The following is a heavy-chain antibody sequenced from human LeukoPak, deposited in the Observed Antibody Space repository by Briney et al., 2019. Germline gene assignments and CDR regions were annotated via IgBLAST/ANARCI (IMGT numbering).Heavy chain of an antibody. D-gene: IGHD3-22*01. V-gene: IGHV3-23*01. CDR1: GFTFSSYA. J-gene: IGHJ4*02. CDR2: IGNSGTTT. CDR3: ARDHYYDSSGFSPLDY. Sequence: GGSQRLSCAASGFTFSSYAMSWVRQAPGKGLEWVSGIGNSGTTTDYADSVRGRFTISRDNSKNTPYLQMNSQRAEDTAVYYCARDHYYDSSGFSPLDYWGQGTLVTVSS.